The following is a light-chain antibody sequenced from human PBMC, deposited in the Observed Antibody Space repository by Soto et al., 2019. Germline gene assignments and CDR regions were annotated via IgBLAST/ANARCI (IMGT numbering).Light chain of an antibody. CDR2: EVT. Sequence: QSALTQPASVSGSPGQSITISCTASTTEVGSLYLVSWYQHHPGKAPKLIIYEVTRGPSGVPTRFSGSKSGNTASLTISGLQAEDEATYYCCSYAGVNFPWMFGGGTKLTVL. CDR3: CSYAGVNFPWM. J-gene: IGLJ3*02. CDR1: TTEVGSLYL. V-gene: IGLV2-23*02.